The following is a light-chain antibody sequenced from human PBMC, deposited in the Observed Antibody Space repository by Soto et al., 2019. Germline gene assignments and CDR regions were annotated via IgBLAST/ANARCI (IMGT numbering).Light chain of an antibody. CDR1: HDITSF. J-gene: IGKJ3*01. CDR3: QQCDYLPI. Sequence: DIQMTQSPSSLSASVGDRVTITCQASHDITSFLNWYQHKPGRAPKLLIYDASILEAGVPTRFSGSGSGTHFTFTISSLQHEDVATYYCQQCDYLPIFGPGTTVDFK. V-gene: IGKV1-33*01. CDR2: DAS.